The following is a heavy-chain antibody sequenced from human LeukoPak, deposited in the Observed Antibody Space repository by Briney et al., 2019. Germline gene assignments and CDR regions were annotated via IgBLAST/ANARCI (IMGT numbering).Heavy chain of an antibody. CDR3: ARALPATYYDFWSGRNWFDP. CDR2: IYYSGST. CDR1: GGSISSGGYY. V-gene: IGHV4-31*03. Sequence: PSETLSLTCTVSGGSISSGGYYWSWIRQHPGKGLEWIGYIYYSGSTYYNPSLKSRVTISVDTSKNQFSLKLSSVTAADTAVYYCARALPATYYDFWSGRNWFDPWGQGTLVTVSS. D-gene: IGHD3-3*01. J-gene: IGHJ5*02.